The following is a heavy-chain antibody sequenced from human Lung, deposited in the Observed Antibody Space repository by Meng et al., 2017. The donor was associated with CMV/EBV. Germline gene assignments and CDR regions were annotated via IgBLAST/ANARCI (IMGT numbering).Heavy chain of an antibody. CDR1: GYTFIDHY. D-gene: IGHD2-2*03. Sequence: ASXXVSCKASGYTFIDHYIHWVRQAPGQGLQWMGWINPNNGDTNYAQRFQGRVSMTTDTSKGTVYMELSRLTSDDTAIFYCARDVGSGAAGYLGRGSQVTVSS. J-gene: IGHJ4*02. CDR3: ARDVGSGAAGY. V-gene: IGHV1-2*02. CDR2: INPNNGDT.